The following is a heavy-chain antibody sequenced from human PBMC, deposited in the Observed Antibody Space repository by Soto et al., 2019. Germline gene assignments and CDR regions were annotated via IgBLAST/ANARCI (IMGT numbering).Heavy chain of an antibody. CDR2: ISGRGGST. Sequence: EVQLLESGGGVVQPGRSLRLSCAAYGFTFSSYAMSWVRQAPGKGLEWVSAISGRGGSTYYADSVKGRFTISRDNSKNTLYLKMNSLTAEDTAVDYFARDRQQWPYYFDSWGQGTMVTVSS. V-gene: IGHV3-23*01. CDR1: GFTFSSYA. CDR3: ARDRQQWPYYFDS. D-gene: IGHD6-19*01. J-gene: IGHJ4*02.